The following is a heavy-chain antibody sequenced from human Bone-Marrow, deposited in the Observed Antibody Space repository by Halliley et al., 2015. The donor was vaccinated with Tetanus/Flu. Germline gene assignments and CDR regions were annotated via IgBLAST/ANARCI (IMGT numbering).Heavy chain of an antibody. D-gene: IGHD4-17*01. J-gene: IGHJ6*02. CDR3: AKGSGDSLGLDYFGMDV. CDR1: GFTFSSYA. Sequence: SLRLSCVASGFTFSSYAMSWVRQAPGKGLEWVSGISSSGGSTYYAASVRGRLTISRDNSKNTLFLQMIRLRAEDMAVYHCAKGSGDSLGLDYFGMDVWGQGTTVTVSS. CDR2: ISSSGGST. V-gene: IGHV3-23*01.